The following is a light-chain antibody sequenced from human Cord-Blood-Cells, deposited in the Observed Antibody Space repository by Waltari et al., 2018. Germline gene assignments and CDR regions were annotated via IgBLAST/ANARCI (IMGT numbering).Light chain of an antibody. J-gene: IGLJ3*02. CDR3: QVWDSSSDHLV. Sequence: SYVLTQPPSVSVAPGKTARITCWGNTIGSKSVLWHKQQQGQAPVMVVYDDSERPSGIPERVSGSNSGNTAALTIIRVEAGDEADDYCQVWDSSSDHLVFGGGTKLTVL. V-gene: IGLV3-21*03. CDR1: TIGSKS. CDR2: DDS.